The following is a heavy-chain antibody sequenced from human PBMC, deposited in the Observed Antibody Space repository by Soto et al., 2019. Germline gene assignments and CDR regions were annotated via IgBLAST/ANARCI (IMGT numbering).Heavy chain of an antibody. D-gene: IGHD4-17*01. CDR1: GFTFSSYG. CDR3: AKSLDYGDFGY. V-gene: IGHV3-30*18. J-gene: IGHJ4*02. Sequence: GGSLRLSCAASGFTFSSYGMHWVRQAPGKGLEWVAVISYDGSNKYYADSVKGRFTISRDNSKNTLYLQMNSLRAEDTAVYYCAKSLDYGDFGYWGQGTLVTVSS. CDR2: ISYDGSNK.